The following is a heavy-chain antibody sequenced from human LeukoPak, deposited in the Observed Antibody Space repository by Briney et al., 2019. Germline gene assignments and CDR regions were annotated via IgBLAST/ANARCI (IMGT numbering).Heavy chain of an antibody. CDR2: INAGNGNT. D-gene: IGHD2-2*01. CDR1: GYTFTSYA. J-gene: IGHJ5*02. Sequence: ASVKVSCKASGYTFTSYAMHWVRQAPGQRLEWMGWINAGNGNTKYSQKFQGRVAITRDTSESTAYMELSSLRSEDTAVYYCARMEYQLLNNWFDPWGQGTLVTVSS. CDR3: ARMEYQLLNNWFDP. V-gene: IGHV1-3*01.